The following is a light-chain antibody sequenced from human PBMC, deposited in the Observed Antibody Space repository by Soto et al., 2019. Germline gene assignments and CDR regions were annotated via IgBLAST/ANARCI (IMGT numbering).Light chain of an antibody. CDR1: RSNIGSNT. Sequence: QSVLTQPPSASGTPGQRVTISCSGSRSNIGSNTVNWYQQLPGAAPKLLIQSNNQRPSGVPDRFSGSQSDTSASLAISGLQSEDEADYYCAVWDDSLNGYVFGTGTKVTVL. CDR2: SNN. V-gene: IGLV1-44*01. CDR3: AVWDDSLNGYV. J-gene: IGLJ1*01.